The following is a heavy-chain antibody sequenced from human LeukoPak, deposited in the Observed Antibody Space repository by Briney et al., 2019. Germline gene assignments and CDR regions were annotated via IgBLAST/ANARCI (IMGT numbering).Heavy chain of an antibody. V-gene: IGHV1-3*01. J-gene: IGHJ4*02. CDR2: INAGNGNT. D-gene: IGHD3-22*01. CDR3: ARALRSYSSEDY. CDR1: GYTFTSYA. Sequence: ASVKVSCKASGYTFTSYAMHWVRQAPGQRLEWMGWINAGNGNTKYSQKFQGRVTMTRDTSTNTVYMELSSLRSEDTAVYYCARALRSYSSEDYWGQGTLVTVSS.